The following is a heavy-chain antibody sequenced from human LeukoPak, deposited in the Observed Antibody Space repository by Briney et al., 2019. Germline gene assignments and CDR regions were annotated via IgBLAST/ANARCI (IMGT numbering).Heavy chain of an antibody. V-gene: IGHV4-4*07. CDR2: IYTSGST. D-gene: IGHD6-19*01. Sequence: SETLSLTCTVSGGSISSYYWSWIRQPAGKGLEWIGRIYTSGSTNYNPSLKSRVTMSVDTSKNQFSLKLSSATAADTAVYYCARDISSGWYAPMDDAFDIWGQGTMVTVSS. CDR3: ARDISSGWYAPMDDAFDI. CDR1: GGSISSYY. J-gene: IGHJ3*02.